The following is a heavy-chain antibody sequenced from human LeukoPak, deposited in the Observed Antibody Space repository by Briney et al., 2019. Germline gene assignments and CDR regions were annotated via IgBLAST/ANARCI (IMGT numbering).Heavy chain of an antibody. CDR2: INHSGST. V-gene: IGHV4-34*01. CDR3: ARHAFLYDYVWGSYRPTYYFDY. CDR1: GGSFSGYY. J-gene: IGHJ4*02. Sequence: SETLSLTCAVYGGSFSGYYWSWIRQPPGKGLEWIGEINHSGSTNYNPSLKSRVTISVDTSKNQFSLKLSSVTAADTAVYYCARHAFLYDYVWGSYRPTYYFDYWGQGTLVTVSS. D-gene: IGHD3-16*02.